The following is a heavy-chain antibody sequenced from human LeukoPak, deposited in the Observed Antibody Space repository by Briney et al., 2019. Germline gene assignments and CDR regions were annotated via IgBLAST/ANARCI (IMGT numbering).Heavy chain of an antibody. Sequence: GGSLRLSCAASGFTFSSYGMHWVRQAPGKGLEWVAFIRYDGSNKYYADSVKGRFTISRDNAKNSLYLQMNSLKTEDTAVYYCAKHIYGVVSIQQWGQGTLVTVSS. CDR3: AKHIYGVVSIQQ. J-gene: IGHJ1*01. D-gene: IGHD3-3*01. CDR2: IRYDGSNK. V-gene: IGHV3-30*02. CDR1: GFTFSSYG.